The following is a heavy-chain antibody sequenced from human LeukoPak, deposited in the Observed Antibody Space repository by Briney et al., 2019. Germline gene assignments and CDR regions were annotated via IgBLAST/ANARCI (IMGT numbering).Heavy chain of an antibody. D-gene: IGHD2-2*01. Sequence: PSETLSLTCAVYGASFSDYYWSWIRQPPGKGLEWIGEINHSGSSNYNPSLKSRVTISVDTSKKQFSLNLSSVTAADTAVYYCARQPLNCISTNCHAFDIWGQGTMVTVSS. J-gene: IGHJ3*02. V-gene: IGHV4-34*01. CDR3: ARQPLNCISTNCHAFDI. CDR1: GASFSDYY. CDR2: INHSGSS.